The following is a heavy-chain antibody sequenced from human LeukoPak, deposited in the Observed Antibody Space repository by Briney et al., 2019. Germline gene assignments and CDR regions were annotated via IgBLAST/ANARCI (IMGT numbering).Heavy chain of an antibody. V-gene: IGHV4-30-4*08. D-gene: IGHD3-3*01. CDR2: IYYSGST. CDR1: GDSISSADYY. J-gene: IGHJ2*01. Sequence: SETLSLTCTVSGDSISSADYYWTWIRQPPGKGLELVGFIYYSGSTKYNPSLKSRVTISAATSKTQFSLRLSFATAADTAVYYCARIRRPHWYLDLWGRGTLVTVSS. CDR3: ARIRRPHWYLDL.